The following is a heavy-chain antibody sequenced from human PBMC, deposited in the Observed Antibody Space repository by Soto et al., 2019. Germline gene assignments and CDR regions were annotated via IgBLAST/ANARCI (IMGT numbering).Heavy chain of an antibody. D-gene: IGHD3-22*01. Sequence: GGSLRLSCAASGFTFSRYAMSWVRQAPGKGLEWVSAISGSGGSTYYADSVKGRFTISRDNSKNTLYLQMNSLRAEDTAVYYCAKGTQTYYYDSSGYTQRNYYYYGMDVWGQGTTVTVSS. CDR2: ISGSGGST. CDR1: GFTFSRYA. CDR3: AKGTQTYYYDSSGYTQRNYYYYGMDV. V-gene: IGHV3-23*01. J-gene: IGHJ6*02.